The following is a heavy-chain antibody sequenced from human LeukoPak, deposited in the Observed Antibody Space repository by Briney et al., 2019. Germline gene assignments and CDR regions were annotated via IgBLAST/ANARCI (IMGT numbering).Heavy chain of an antibody. J-gene: IGHJ5*02. CDR2: INPNSGGT. CDR1: GYTFTGYY. D-gene: IGHD2-2*01. V-gene: IGHV1-2*02. Sequence: GASVKVSCKASGYTFTGYYMHWARQAPGQGLEWMGWINPNSGGTNYAQKFQGRVTMTRDTSISTAYMELSRLRSDDTAVYYCARMMPGAPYNWFDPWGQGTLVTVSS. CDR3: ARMMPGAPYNWFDP.